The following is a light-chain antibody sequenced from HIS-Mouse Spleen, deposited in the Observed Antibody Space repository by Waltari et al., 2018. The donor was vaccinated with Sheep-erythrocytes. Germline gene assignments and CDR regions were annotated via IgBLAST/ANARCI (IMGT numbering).Light chain of an antibody. CDR3: CSYAGSSTPWV. CDR2: EGS. CDR1: SSDVGSYIL. V-gene: IGLV2-23*01. Sequence: QSALTQPASVSGSPGQSIPISCTGTSSDVGSYILVSWYQQHPGKAPKLMIYEGSKRPSGVSNRFSGSKSGNTASLTISGLQAEDEADYYCCSYAGSSTPWVFGGGTKLTVL. J-gene: IGLJ3*02.